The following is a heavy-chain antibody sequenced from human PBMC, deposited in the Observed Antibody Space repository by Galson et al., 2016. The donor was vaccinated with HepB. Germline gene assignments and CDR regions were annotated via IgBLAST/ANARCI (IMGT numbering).Heavy chain of an antibody. J-gene: IGHJ4*02. V-gene: IGHV3-23*01. D-gene: IGHD4-11*01. CDR3: VRSNFADY. CDR2: ISGSGDNT. CDR1: GFTFRDYA. Sequence: SLRLSCAASGFTFRDYAMNWVRQAPGKGLQWVSTISGSGDNTYYGDSVKGRFAVSRDNSKNTLSLQLSSLGAEYTAVYYCVRSNFADYWGQGVLVTVTS.